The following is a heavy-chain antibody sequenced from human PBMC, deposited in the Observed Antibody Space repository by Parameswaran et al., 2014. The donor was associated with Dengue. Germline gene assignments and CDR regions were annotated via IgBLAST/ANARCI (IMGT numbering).Heavy chain of an antibody. CDR3: ARLGVGYCGGDCYGVYY. Sequence: VRQMPGKGLEWMGIIYPGDSDTRYSPSFQGQVTISADKSISTAYLQWSSLKASDTAMYYCARLGVGYCGGDCYGVYYWGQGTLVTVSS. CDR2: IYPGDSDT. J-gene: IGHJ4*02. D-gene: IGHD2-21*02. V-gene: IGHV5-51*01.